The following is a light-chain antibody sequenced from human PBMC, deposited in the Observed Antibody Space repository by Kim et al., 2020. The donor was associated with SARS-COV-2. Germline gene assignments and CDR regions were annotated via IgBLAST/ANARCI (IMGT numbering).Light chain of an antibody. CDR3: NSRDSNDYVV. J-gene: IGLJ2*01. CDR1: SLRSYY. CDR2: GKD. Sequence: VALGQTVRITCQGDSLRSYYATWYQQKPGQAPKVVIYGKDNRPAGVPDRFSGSSSGNTAYLTITGTQAGDEADYYCNSRDSNDYVVFGGGTKVTVL. V-gene: IGLV3-19*01.